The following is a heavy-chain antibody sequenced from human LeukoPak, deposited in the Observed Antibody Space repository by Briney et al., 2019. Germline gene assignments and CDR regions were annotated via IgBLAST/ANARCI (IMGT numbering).Heavy chain of an antibody. CDR3: AKGVRYCSGGSCYCPFDY. Sequence: GGSLRLSCAASGFTFSSYAMSWVRQAPGKGLEWVSGISGSGGTYYADSVKGRFTISRDNSKNTLYLQTNSLRAEDTAVYYCAKGVRYCSGGSCYCPFDYWGQGTLVTVSS. CDR1: GFTFSSYA. CDR2: ISGSGGT. D-gene: IGHD2-15*01. J-gene: IGHJ4*02. V-gene: IGHV3-23*01.